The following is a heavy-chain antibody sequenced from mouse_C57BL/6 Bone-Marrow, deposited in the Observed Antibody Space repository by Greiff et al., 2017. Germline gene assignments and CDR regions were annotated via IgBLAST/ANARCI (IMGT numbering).Heavy chain of an antibody. V-gene: IGHV5-4*01. D-gene: IGHD2-4*01. CDR2: ISDGGSYT. CDR3: AREQTDYAVGFAY. CDR1: GFTFSSYA. Sequence: EVKVVESGGGLVKPGGSLKLSCAASGFTFSSYAMSWVRQTPEKRLEWVATISDGGSYTYYPDNVKGRFTISRDNAKNNLYLQMSHLKSEDTAMYYCAREQTDYAVGFAYWGQGTLVTVSA. J-gene: IGHJ3*01.